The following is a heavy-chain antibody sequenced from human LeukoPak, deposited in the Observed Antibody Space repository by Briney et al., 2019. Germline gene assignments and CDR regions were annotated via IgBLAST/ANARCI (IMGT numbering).Heavy chain of an antibody. CDR2: IYPGDSDT. J-gene: IGHJ6*03. Sequence: GESLKISGKGSGYSFTSYWIGWVRQMPGKGLEWMGIIYPGDSDTRYSPSFQGQVTISADKSISTAYLQWSSLKASDTAMYYCARHLTIFYSGSYYYYMDVWGKGTTVTVSS. V-gene: IGHV5-51*01. D-gene: IGHD1-26*01. CDR3: ARHLTIFYSGSYYYYMDV. CDR1: GYSFTSYW.